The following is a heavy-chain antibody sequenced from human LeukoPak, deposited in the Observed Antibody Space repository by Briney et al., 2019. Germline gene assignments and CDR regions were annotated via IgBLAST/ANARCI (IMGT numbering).Heavy chain of an antibody. CDR3: ARDIFPDGSGPVGYYYGMDV. CDR2: ISYDGSNK. CDR1: VFTFSIYA. V-gene: IGHV3-30-3*01. J-gene: IGHJ6*02. Sequence: GRSLRLSCAASVFTFSIYAMHWVRQAPGKGLEWVSLISYDGSNKYYADYVKGRFTIYRDNSKNTLYLQMNSLRAGDTAVYYCARDIFPDGSGPVGYYYGMDVWGQGTTVTVSS. D-gene: IGHD3-10*01.